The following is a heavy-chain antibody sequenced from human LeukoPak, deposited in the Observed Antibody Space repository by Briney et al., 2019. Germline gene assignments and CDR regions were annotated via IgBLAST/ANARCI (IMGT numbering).Heavy chain of an antibody. CDR3: ARSGSNWSCDS. V-gene: IGHV1-3*01. CDR2: INAGNGDDT. Sequence: GESLKISCKASGYAFPHYGVQWVRQAPGQTLEWMGWINAGNGDDTKYSQKFQARLTMTTDTSATTVYMELNSLRSEDTAVYYCARSGSNWSCDSWGQGTLVTVSS. J-gene: IGHJ4*02. D-gene: IGHD6-13*01. CDR1: GYAFPHYG.